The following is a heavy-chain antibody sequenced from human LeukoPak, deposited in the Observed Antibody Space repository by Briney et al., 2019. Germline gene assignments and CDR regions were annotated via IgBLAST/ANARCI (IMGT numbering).Heavy chain of an antibody. Sequence: SETLSLTCAVYGGSFSGYYWSWIRQPPGKGLEWIGEINHSGSTNYNPSLKSRVTLSVDTSKNQFSLKLSSVTAADTAVYYCARDVSGYCSGGSCYSGFDYWGQGTLVTVSS. CDR3: ARDVSGYCSGGSCYSGFDY. CDR2: INHSGST. D-gene: IGHD2-15*01. J-gene: IGHJ4*02. V-gene: IGHV4-34*01. CDR1: GGSFSGYY.